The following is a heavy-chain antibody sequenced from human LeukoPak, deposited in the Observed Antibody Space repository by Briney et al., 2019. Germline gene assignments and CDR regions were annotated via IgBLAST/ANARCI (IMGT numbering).Heavy chain of an antibody. CDR1: GFTFSSYA. CDR2: ISGSGGST. D-gene: IGHD3-22*01. CDR3: AKGYDSSGYFESNYFDY. V-gene: IGHV3-23*01. J-gene: IGHJ4*02. Sequence: GGSLRLSCAASGFTFSSYAMSWVRQAPGKGLEWVSAISGSGGSTYYADSVKGRFTISRDNSKNTLYLQMNSLRAEDTAVYYCAKGYDSSGYFESNYFDYWGQGTLVIVSS.